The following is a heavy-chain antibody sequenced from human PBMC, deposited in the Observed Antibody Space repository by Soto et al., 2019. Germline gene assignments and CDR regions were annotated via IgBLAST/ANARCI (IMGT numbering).Heavy chain of an antibody. CDR3: ARALYYYYGMDV. V-gene: IGHV4-61*01. Sequence: QVKLQESGPGLVKPSETLSLTCTVSGGSVSSGSYYWSWIRQPPGKGLEWIGYIYYSGSTNYNPSLKSRVTISVDTSKNQFSLKLSSVTAADTAVYYCARALYYYYGMDVWGQGTTVTVSS. CDR2: IYYSGST. CDR1: GGSVSSGSYY. J-gene: IGHJ6*02.